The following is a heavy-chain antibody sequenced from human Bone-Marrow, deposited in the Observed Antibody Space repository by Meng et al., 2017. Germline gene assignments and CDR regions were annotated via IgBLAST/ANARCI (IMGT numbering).Heavy chain of an antibody. CDR3: ARDLYSYGYVSGY. CDR1: GDSITSSSYY. Sequence: SETLSLTCTVSGDSITSSSYYWSWIRQPAGKGLEWIGRIYTSGSTNYNPSLKSRVTISVDTSKNQFSLKLSSVTAADTAVYYCARDLYSYGYVSGYWGQGTLVTVSS. V-gene: IGHV4-61*02. CDR2: IYTSGST. J-gene: IGHJ4*02. D-gene: IGHD5-18*01.